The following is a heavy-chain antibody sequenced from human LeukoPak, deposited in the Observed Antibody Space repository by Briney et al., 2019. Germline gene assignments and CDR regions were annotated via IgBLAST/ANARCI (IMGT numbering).Heavy chain of an antibody. D-gene: IGHD1-26*01. J-gene: IGHJ5*02. CDR3: ARYFSGGQFKWFDP. CDR1: GDSLSSGGYS. Sequence: SQTLSLTCAVSGDSLSSGGYSWGWSRQPPGRGLEWIGYIYHGGSAYYSPSLKSRANISVDKSKNQFSLKLSSVTAADTAVYYCARYFSGGQFKWFDPWGQGTLVTVSS. CDR2: IYHGGSA. V-gene: IGHV4-30-2*01.